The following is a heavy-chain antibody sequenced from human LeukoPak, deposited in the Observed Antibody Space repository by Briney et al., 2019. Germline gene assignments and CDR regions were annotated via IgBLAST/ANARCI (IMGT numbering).Heavy chain of an antibody. CDR3: ARDLGGKSADQLIFDY. J-gene: IGHJ4*02. Sequence: PGGSLRLSCAASGFTFSDYYMTWIRQAPGKGLEWVSYISSSGSTIYYADSVKGRFTISRDNAKNSLYLQMNSLRAEDTAVYYCARDLGGKSADQLIFDYWGQGTLVTVSS. V-gene: IGHV3-11*04. D-gene: IGHD2-2*01. CDR1: GFTFSDYY. CDR2: ISSSGSTI.